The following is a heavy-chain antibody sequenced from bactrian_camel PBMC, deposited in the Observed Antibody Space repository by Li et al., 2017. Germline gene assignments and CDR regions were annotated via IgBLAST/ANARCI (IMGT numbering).Heavy chain of an antibody. V-gene: IGHV3S1*01. CDR1: GINGTPWC. Sequence: HVQLVESGGGSVHIGGSLRLSCTVTGINGTPWCMAWFRQSPGKKREGVAVIDEVGGATLYADSVKGRFTISKDNAKNTLYLDLATVKPEDTAKYYCAADFLQYCSTHRLTYWGQGTQVTVS. CDR3: AADFLQYCSTHRLTY. J-gene: IGHJ4*01. CDR2: IDEVGGAT. D-gene: IGHD1*01.